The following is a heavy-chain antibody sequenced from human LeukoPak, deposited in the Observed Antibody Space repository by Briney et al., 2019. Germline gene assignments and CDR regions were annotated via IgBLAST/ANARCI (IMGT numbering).Heavy chain of an antibody. Sequence: SETLSLTCAVSGYSISSGYYWGWFRQPPGKGLEWIGSIYHSGSTYYNPSLKSRVTISVDTSKNQFSLKLSSVTAADTAVYYCARVHYYGSGSYYNDYYFDYWGQGTLVTVSS. V-gene: IGHV4-38-2*01. D-gene: IGHD3-10*01. CDR1: GYSISSGYY. CDR2: IYHSGST. J-gene: IGHJ4*02. CDR3: ARVHYYGSGSYYNDYYFDY.